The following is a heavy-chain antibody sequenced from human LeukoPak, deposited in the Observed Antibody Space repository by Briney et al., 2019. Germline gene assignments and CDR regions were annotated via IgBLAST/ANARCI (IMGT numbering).Heavy chain of an antibody. D-gene: IGHD6-19*01. CDR3: AKASSRSFSSGYYGNAFDI. V-gene: IGHV3-9*03. J-gene: IGHJ3*02. Sequence: GGSLRLSCAASGFTFDDYAMHWVRQAPGKGLEWVSGISWASGSIGYADSVKGRFTISRDNAKNSLYLQMNSLRAEDMALYYCAKASSRSFSSGYYGNAFDIWGQGTMVTVSS. CDR2: ISWASGSI. CDR1: GFTFDDYA.